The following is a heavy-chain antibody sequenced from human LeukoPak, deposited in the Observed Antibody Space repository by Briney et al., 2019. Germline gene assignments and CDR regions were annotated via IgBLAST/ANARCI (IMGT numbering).Heavy chain of an antibody. CDR2: INAGNGNT. J-gene: IGHJ5*02. Sequence: GASVKVSCKASGYTFTSYAMHWVRQAPGQRLEWMGWINAGNGNTKYSQKFQGRVTITRDTSASTAYMELSSLRSEDTAVYYCARGGYCSGGSCYGWFDPWGRGTLVTVSS. D-gene: IGHD2-15*01. CDR1: GYTFTSYA. CDR3: ARGGYCSGGSCYGWFDP. V-gene: IGHV1-3*01.